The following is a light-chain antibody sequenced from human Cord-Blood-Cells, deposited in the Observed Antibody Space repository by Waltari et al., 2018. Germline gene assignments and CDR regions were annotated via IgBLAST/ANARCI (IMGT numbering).Light chain of an antibody. CDR2: DAS. CDR3: QQLNSYPPA. V-gene: IGKV1-9*01. Sequence: DIQLTQSPSFLSASVVDRVTITCRASQGISSYLAWYQQKPGKAPKLLTYDASTLQSGVPTRFSGSGSGTEFTLTISSLQPEDFATYYCQQLNSYPPAFGQGTKVEIK. J-gene: IGKJ1*01. CDR1: QGISSY.